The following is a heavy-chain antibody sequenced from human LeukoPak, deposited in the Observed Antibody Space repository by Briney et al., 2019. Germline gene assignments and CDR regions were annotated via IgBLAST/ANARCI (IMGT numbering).Heavy chain of an antibody. Sequence: PGGSLRLSCAAPAFTFSNYWMRWVRHAPGKGLEWVANIKEDGSEINYVDSVKGRFTISRDNAKNSLYLQMNSLTVDDTAVYYCARDRGYSSFDYWGQGTLVTVSS. V-gene: IGHV3-7*01. CDR2: IKEDGSEI. D-gene: IGHD4-23*01. J-gene: IGHJ4*02. CDR1: AFTFSNYW. CDR3: ARDRGYSSFDY.